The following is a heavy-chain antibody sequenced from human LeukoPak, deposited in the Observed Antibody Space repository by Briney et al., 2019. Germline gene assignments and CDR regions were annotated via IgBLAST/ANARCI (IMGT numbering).Heavy chain of an antibody. J-gene: IGHJ4*02. CDR3: ARDGSVAGTFDY. CDR1: GGSISSYY. D-gene: IGHD6-19*01. Sequence: SETLPLTCTVSGGSISSYYWSWIRQPAGKGLEWIGRIYTSGSTNYNPSLKSRVTMSVDTSKNQFSLKLSSVTAADTAVYYCARDGSVAGTFDYWGQGTLVTVSS. V-gene: IGHV4-4*07. CDR2: IYTSGST.